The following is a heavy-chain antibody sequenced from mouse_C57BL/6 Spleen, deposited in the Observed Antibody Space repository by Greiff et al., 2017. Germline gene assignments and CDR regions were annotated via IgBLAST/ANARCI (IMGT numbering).Heavy chain of an antibody. V-gene: IGHV14-3*01. D-gene: IGHD2-5*01. J-gene: IGHJ1*03. CDR1: GFNIQNTY. Sequence: EVPLQQSVAELVRPGASVKLSCTASGFNIQNTYMHWVKQRPEQGLEWIGRIAPANGNTKYAPKFPGKATITADTSSNTAYLQLSSLTSEDTAIYYGAYSNYWYFDVWGTGTTVTVSS. CDR2: IAPANGNT. CDR3: AYSNYWYFDV.